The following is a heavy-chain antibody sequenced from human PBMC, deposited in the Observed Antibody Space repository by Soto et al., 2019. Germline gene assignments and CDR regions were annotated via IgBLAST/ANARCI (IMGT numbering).Heavy chain of an antibody. CDR3: ARPLEQHQLGFGMDV. CDR1: GFTFSSYG. Sequence: QVQLVQSGGGVVQPGGSLRLSCAASGFTFSSYGMHWVRQAPGKGLEWVAVIWYDGSKIYYADSVKGRFTISRDNSKSKLYLQMNSVRAEDTAVYYCARPLEQHQLGFGMDVWGQGSPVTVSS. D-gene: IGHD6-13*01. CDR2: IWYDGSKI. J-gene: IGHJ6*01. V-gene: IGHV3-33*01.